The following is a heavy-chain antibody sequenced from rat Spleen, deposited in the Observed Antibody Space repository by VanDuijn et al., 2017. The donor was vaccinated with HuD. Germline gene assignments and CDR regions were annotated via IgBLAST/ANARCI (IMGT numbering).Heavy chain of an antibody. J-gene: IGHJ2*01. V-gene: IGHV2-41*01. Sequence: QVQLKESGPGLVQPSQTLSLSCTVAGFSLTDYNVHWVRQPPGKGLEWMGVIWNTGGTRYNSALKSRLSISKDTTKSQVFLKMNSLQTEDTATYYCARDWSYNSGFDYWGQGVMVTVSS. D-gene: IGHD4-3*01. CDR1: GFSLTDYN. CDR2: IWNTGGT. CDR3: ARDWSYNSGFDY.